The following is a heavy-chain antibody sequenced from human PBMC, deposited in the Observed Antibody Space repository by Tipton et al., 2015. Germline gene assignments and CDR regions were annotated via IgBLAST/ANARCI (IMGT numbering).Heavy chain of an antibody. Sequence: TLSLTCSVSGGSISSFYWSWIRQPPGKGLEWIGNIYYTGRTNCNPSLKSRVTISIDTSKNQFSLKLHSVTATDTAVYYCAREVWYYDSSGYDYWGQGTLVTVSS. CDR1: GGSISSFY. D-gene: IGHD3-22*01. J-gene: IGHJ4*02. V-gene: IGHV4-59*01. CDR2: IYYTGRT. CDR3: AREVWYYDSSGYDY.